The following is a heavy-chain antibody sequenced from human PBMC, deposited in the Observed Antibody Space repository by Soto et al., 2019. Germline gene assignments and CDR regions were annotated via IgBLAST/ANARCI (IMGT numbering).Heavy chain of an antibody. D-gene: IGHD3-10*01. J-gene: IGHJ3*02. CDR1: GYTFTSYY. V-gene: IGHV1-46*01. CDR3: LEGDGGDVFAI. CDR2: INPSGGST. Sequence: ASVKVSCKASGYTFTSYYMHWVRQAPGQGLEWMGIINPSGGSTSYAQKFQGRVTMTRDTSASTVYMELSSLRSEDTAVYYCLEGDGGDVFAIWAQRTMVPVSS.